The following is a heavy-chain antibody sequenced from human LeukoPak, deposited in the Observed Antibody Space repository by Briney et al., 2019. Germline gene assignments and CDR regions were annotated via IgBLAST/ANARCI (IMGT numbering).Heavy chain of an antibody. J-gene: IGHJ3*02. D-gene: IGHD7-27*01. CDR3: ARHWDYAFDI. CDR1: GGSFSGYY. CDR2: TYHSGWT. Sequence: PSETLSLICAVYGGSFSGYYWSWIRQPPGKGLEWIGETYHSGWTHYNPSLESRVTISVDKSQNQLSLEVKSVTAADTAVYYRARHWDYAFDIWGQGTMVTVSS. V-gene: IGHV4-34*01.